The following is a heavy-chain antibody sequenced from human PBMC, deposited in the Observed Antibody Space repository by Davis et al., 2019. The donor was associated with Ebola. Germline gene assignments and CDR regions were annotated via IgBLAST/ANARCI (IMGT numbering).Heavy chain of an antibody. CDR2: INGGNGNT. Sequence: AASVKVSCKASGYTFTSYAMHWVRQAPGQRLEWMGWINGGNGNTRYAQKFQGRVTMTTDTSTSTAYMELRSLRSDDTAVYYCARDPKARYYYDSSGLGMDVWGQGTTVTVSS. J-gene: IGHJ6*02. CDR1: GYTFTSYA. D-gene: IGHD3-22*01. CDR3: ARDPKARYYYDSSGLGMDV. V-gene: IGHV1-3*01.